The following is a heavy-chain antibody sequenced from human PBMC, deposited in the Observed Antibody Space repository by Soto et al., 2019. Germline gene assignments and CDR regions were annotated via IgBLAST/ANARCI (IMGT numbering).Heavy chain of an antibody. V-gene: IGHV3-23*01. J-gene: IGHJ4*02. CDR2: ISGSGGST. D-gene: IGHD4-17*01. Sequence: EVQLLESGGGLVQPGGSLRLSCAASGFTFSSYAMSWVRQAPGKGLDWVSAISGSGGSTYYADSVKGRFTISSDNSKNTLYLQMTSLRAEDTAVDYCAKDSSYGDFLYDFWGQGTLVTVSS. CDR3: AKDSSYGDFLYDF. CDR1: GFTFSSYA.